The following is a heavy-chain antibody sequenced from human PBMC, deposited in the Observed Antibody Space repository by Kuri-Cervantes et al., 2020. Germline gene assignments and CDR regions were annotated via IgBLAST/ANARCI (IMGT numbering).Heavy chain of an antibody. J-gene: IGHJ6*02. Sequence: LSLTCAASGFTFSSYGMHWVRQAPGKGLEWVAVISYDGSNKYYADSVKGRFTISRDNSENTLYLQMNSLRAEDTAVYYCARDGGYSSSWWTYYYYGMDVWGQGTTVTVSS. CDR2: ISYDGSNK. D-gene: IGHD6-13*01. CDR3: ARDGGYSSSWWTYYYYGMDV. V-gene: IGHV3-30*03. CDR1: GFTFSSYG.